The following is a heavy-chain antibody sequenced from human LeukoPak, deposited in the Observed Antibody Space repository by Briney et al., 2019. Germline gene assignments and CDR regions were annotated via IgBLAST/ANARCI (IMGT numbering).Heavy chain of an antibody. CDR1: GFAFSSYW. Sequence: PGGSLRLSCAASGFAFSSYWMHWVRQAPGKGLVWVSRINGDGSSTTYADSVKGRFTISRDNAENTLYLQMHSLRAEDTAVYYCARGTTGTTYWGQGTLVTVSS. V-gene: IGHV3-74*03. CDR3: ARGTTGTTY. J-gene: IGHJ4*02. CDR2: INGDGSST. D-gene: IGHD1-1*01.